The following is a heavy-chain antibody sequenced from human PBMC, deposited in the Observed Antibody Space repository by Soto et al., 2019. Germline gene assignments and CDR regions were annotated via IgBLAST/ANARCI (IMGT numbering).Heavy chain of an antibody. V-gene: IGHV3-23*01. CDR2: ISGSGGST. J-gene: IGHJ5*02. Sequence: PGGSLSLSCAASGFTFSSYAMSWVRQAPGKGLEWVSAISGSGGSTYYADSVKGRFTISRDNSKNTLYLQMNSLRAEDTAVYYCAKGGGIPYYDFPNWFDPWGQGTLVTVSS. D-gene: IGHD3-3*01. CDR1: GFTFSSYA. CDR3: AKGGGIPYYDFPNWFDP.